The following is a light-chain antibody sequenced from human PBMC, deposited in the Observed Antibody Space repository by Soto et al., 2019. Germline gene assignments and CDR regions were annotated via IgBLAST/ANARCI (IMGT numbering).Light chain of an antibody. CDR3: QQYDNLPIT. Sequence: EIQMTQSPSTLSGSVGDRVTITCRDSQTINSWLAWHQQKAEKAPKLLISDASNLETGVPSRFSRSRFGTDFTFTISSLQPEDIATYYCQQYDNLPITFGQGTRLEIK. J-gene: IGKJ5*01. CDR2: DAS. CDR1: QTINSW. V-gene: IGKV1-33*01.